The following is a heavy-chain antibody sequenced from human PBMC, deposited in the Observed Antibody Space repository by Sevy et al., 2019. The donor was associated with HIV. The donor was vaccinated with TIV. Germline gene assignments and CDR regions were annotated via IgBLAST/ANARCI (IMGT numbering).Heavy chain of an antibody. J-gene: IGHJ3*01. CDR1: QFSFSSYS. V-gene: IGHV3-48*04. CDR3: TRDLLTGDRKEAFDL. Sequence: GGSLRLSCVVSQFSFSSYSMHWVRQAPGKGLEWVSCITTGSETIYYADSVKGRFTISRDNAKNLLYLQMNNVSPEDTAIYYCTRDLLTGDRKEAFDLWGQGTMVTVSS. D-gene: IGHD7-27*01. CDR2: ITTGSETI.